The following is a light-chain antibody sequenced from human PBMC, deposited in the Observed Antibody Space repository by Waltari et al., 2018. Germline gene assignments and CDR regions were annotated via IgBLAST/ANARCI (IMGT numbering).Light chain of an antibody. CDR3: QHYESLPVT. CDR1: QSISKY. Sequence: EIVLTQSPGPLSLSPGERATLSCRASQSISKYLAWYQQKPGQAPRLLIYHASSRAAGIPDRFSGSGSGTDFSLTISRLEPEDFAVYYCQHYESLPVTFGQGTKVEIK. CDR2: HAS. J-gene: IGKJ1*01. V-gene: IGKV3-20*01.